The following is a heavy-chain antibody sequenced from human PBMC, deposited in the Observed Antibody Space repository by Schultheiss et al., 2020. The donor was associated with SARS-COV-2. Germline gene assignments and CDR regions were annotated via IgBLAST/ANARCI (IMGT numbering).Heavy chain of an antibody. CDR2: IYYSGST. V-gene: IGHV4-61*01. Sequence: SETLSLTCTVSGGSISSSSYYWSWIRQPPGKGLEWIGYIYYSGSTNYNPSLKSRVTISVDTSKNQFSLKLSSVTAADTAVYYCARGVNLRYYFDYWGQGTLVTVSS. CDR1: GGSISSSSYY. J-gene: IGHJ4*02. CDR3: ARGVNLRYYFDY. D-gene: IGHD4-17*01.